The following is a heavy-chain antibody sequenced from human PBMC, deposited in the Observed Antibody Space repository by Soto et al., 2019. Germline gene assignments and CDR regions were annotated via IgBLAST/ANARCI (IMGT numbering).Heavy chain of an antibody. J-gene: IGHJ6*02. Sequence: ASVKVSFKASGYTFTSYDINWLRQATGQGLEWMGWMNPNSGNTGYAQKFQGRVTMTRNTSISTAYMELSSLRSEDTAVYYCARGLYDYVWGSYRVYYYGMDVWGQGTTVTVSS. D-gene: IGHD3-16*02. CDR1: GYTFTSYD. CDR3: ARGLYDYVWGSYRVYYYGMDV. CDR2: MNPNSGNT. V-gene: IGHV1-8*01.